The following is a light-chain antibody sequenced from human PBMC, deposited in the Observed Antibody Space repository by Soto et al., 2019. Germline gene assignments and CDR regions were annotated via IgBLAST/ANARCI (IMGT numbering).Light chain of an antibody. CDR1: SSDIGSYNH. CDR3: CSYADGSIYF. J-gene: IGLJ1*01. Sequence: QSVLTQPASVSGSPGQSITISCSGTSSDIGSYNHVAWYQQFPGKSPKLMIYAVSDRPSGVSDRFSGSKSGNTASLTISGLQAEDEGDYYCCSYADGSIYFFGTGTKVTVL. V-gene: IGLV2-14*03. CDR2: AVS.